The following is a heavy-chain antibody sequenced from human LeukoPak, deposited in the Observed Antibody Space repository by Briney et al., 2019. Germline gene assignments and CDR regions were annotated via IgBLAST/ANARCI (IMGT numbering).Heavy chain of an antibody. CDR1: GFTFSSYA. Sequence: PGGSLRLSCAASGFTFSSYAMHWVRQAPGKGLEWVAVISYDGSNKYYADSVKGRFTISRDNSKNTLYLQMISLRAEDTAVYYCARGSDGSSSEYYYYGMDVWGQGTTVTVSS. V-gene: IGHV3-30-3*01. CDR3: ARGSDGSSSEYYYYGMDV. CDR2: ISYDGSNK. D-gene: IGHD6-6*01. J-gene: IGHJ6*02.